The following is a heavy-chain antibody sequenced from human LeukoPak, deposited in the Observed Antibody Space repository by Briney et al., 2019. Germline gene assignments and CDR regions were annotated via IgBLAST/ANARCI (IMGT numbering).Heavy chain of an antibody. CDR1: GFTFSSYS. V-gene: IGHV3-21*01. J-gene: IGHJ4*02. CDR2: ISSSSSYI. Sequence: GGSLRLSCAASGFTFSSYSMTWVRQAPGKGLEWVSSISSSSSYIYYADSVKGRFTISRDNAKNSLYLQMNSLRAEDTAVYYCARDYTVWSSGYYYEVDYWGQGTLVTVSS. D-gene: IGHD3-22*01. CDR3: ARDYTVWSSGYYYEVDY.